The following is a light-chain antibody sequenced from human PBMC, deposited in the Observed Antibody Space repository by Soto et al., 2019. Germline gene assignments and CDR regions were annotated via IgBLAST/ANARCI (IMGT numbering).Light chain of an antibody. CDR2: EVS. CDR3: SSYAGRTLYV. CDR1: SSDVGGYNY. J-gene: IGLJ1*01. V-gene: IGLV2-8*01. Sequence: QSALTQPPSAAGSPGQSVTISCTGTSSDVGGYNYVSWYQQHPGKAPKLLIHEVSKRPSGVTDRFSGSKSGNTASLTDYGLQPEDEADYYCSSYAGRTLYVFGTGTKLTVL.